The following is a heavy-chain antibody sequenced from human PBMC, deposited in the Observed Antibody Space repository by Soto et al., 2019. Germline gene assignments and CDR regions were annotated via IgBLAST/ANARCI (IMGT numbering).Heavy chain of an antibody. D-gene: IGHD2-15*01. V-gene: IGHV3-11*01. CDR2: ISSSGSTI. J-gene: IGHJ3*02. Sequence: QVQLVESGGGLVKPGGSLRLSCAASGFTFNDYYMSWIRQAPGKGLEWVSYISSSGSTIYYADSVKGRFTISRDNAKNSLYLQMNSLRAEDTAVYYCARESGDLDCSGGSCYRNDAFDIWGQGTMVTVSS. CDR3: ARESGDLDCSGGSCYRNDAFDI. CDR1: GFTFNDYY.